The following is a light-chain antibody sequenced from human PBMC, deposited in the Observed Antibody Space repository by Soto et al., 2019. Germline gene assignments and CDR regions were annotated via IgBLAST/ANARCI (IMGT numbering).Light chain of an antibody. J-gene: IGKJ1*01. CDR1: QSISSW. CDR2: DAS. Sequence: DIQLNQSPSFLSASVGDRVTITCRASQSISSWLAWYQQKPGKAPELLIFDASSLKSGVPSRFSGSGSGTEFTLTISRLQPDDVATYYCLQYSSHSWTFGQGTKVDI. V-gene: IGKV1-5*01. CDR3: LQYSSHSWT.